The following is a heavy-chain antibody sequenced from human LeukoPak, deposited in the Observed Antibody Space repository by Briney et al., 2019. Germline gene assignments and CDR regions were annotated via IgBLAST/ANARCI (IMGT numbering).Heavy chain of an antibody. J-gene: IGHJ4*02. D-gene: IGHD6-25*01. CDR3: ARPAAAAAAFCDY. V-gene: IGHV3-48*02. Sequence: GGSLRLSCAASGFTFSTSGMNWVRQAPGRGLEWVSYIAIGSSPVYYADSVKGRFTSSRDNAKNSLYLQMNSLRDEDTAVYYCARPAAAAAAFCDYWGQGTLVIVSS. CDR2: IAIGSSPV. CDR1: GFTFSTSG.